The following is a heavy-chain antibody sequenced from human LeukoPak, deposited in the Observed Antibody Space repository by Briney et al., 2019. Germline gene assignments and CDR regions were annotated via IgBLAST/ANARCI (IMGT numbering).Heavy chain of an antibody. CDR3: ARGGPRAITFGGVRNWFDP. V-gene: IGHV4-34*01. Sequence: SETLSLTCAVYGGSFSGYYWSWIRQPPGKGLEWIGEINHSGSTNYNPSLKSRVTISVDTSKNQFSLKLSSVTAADTAVYYCARGGPRAITFGGVRNWFDPWGQGTLVTVSS. CDR2: INHSGST. J-gene: IGHJ5*02. CDR1: GGSFSGYY. D-gene: IGHD3-16*01.